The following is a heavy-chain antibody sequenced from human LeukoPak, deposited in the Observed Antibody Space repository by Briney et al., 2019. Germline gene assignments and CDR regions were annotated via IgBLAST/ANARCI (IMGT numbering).Heavy chain of an antibody. CDR2: IYYSGNT. J-gene: IGHJ3*02. CDR3: ARSDYHNSGSHTVFDAFDI. V-gene: IGHV4-61*08. CDR1: GGSISSGGYY. Sequence: TSEPLSLTCTVSGGSISSGGYYWSWIRQHPGKGLEWIGYIYYSGNTNYNPSLKSQVTISVDKSKNQFSLKLSFVTAADTAMYYCARSDYHNSGSHTVFDAFDIWGQGTRVTVSS. D-gene: IGHD3-10*01.